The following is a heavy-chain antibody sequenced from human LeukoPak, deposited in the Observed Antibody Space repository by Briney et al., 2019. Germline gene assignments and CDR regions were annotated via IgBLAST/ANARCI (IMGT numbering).Heavy chain of an antibody. CDR1: GYTFTGHY. D-gene: IGHD6-13*01. CDR2: INPNSGGT. J-gene: IGHJ4*02. CDR3: ARDRGGTAAAAVYYFDY. Sequence: ASVKVSCKASGYTFTGHYMHWVRQAPGQGLEWMGWINPNSGGTNYAQKFQGWVTMTRDTSISTAYMELSRLRSDDTAVYYCARDRGGTAAAAVYYFDYWGQGTLVTVSS. V-gene: IGHV1-2*04.